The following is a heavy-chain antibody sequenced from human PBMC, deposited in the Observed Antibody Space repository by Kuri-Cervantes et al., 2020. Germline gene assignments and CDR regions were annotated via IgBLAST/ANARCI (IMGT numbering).Heavy chain of an antibody. CDR3: AKDGYPDDYGDYSWPNY. CDR2: ISYDGSNK. J-gene: IGHJ4*02. CDR1: GFTFSSYG. D-gene: IGHD4-17*01. V-gene: IGHV3-30*18. Sequence: GESLKISCAASGFTFSSYGMHWVRQAPGKGLEWVAVISYDGSNKYYADSVKGRFTISRDNSKNTLYLQMNSLRAEDTAVYYCAKDGYPDDYGDYSWPNYWGQGTLVTVSS.